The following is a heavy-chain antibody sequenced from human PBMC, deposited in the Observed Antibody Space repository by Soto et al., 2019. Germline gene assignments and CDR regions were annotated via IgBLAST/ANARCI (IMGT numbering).Heavy chain of an antibody. J-gene: IGHJ3*01. D-gene: IGHD1-1*01. CDR2: IYQSGST. CDR3: ARNNYVQGGEGFDF. V-gene: IGHV4-30-2*01. Sequence: SETLSLTCAVSGDSISSGAYSWSWIRQPPGMALEWIGHIYQSGSTHYNPSLNSRATISVDRSKNQFSLKLSSVTAADTAVYYCARNNYVQGGEGFDFWGQGTMVTVSS. CDR1: GDSISSGAYS.